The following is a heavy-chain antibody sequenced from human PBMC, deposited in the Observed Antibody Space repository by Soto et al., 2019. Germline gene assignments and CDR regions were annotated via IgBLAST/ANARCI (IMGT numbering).Heavy chain of an antibody. Sequence: TSETLSLTCTVTGDSISTYYWSWIRQPPGKGLEWIGFIYSSGSASYNPSLKSRVTMSVDSSSNQFSLKMSSVTPADTAVYSCVRTPNIWGQGTLGTVSS. CDR3: VRTPNI. J-gene: IGHJ1*01. D-gene: IGHD2-15*01. V-gene: IGHV4-59*01. CDR1: GDSISTYY. CDR2: IYSSGSA.